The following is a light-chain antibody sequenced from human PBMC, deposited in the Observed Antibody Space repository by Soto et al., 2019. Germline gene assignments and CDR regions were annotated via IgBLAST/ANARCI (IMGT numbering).Light chain of an antibody. J-gene: IGKJ5*01. Sequence: EIVMTQSPATLSVSPGERATLSCRASQSVSSNLAWYQQKPGQAPRLLIYGATTRATGIPARCSGSGSGTEFTITISSLQSEDVAVYYCQQYNNWPITFGQGTRLEIK. CDR1: QSVSSN. CDR2: GAT. V-gene: IGKV3-15*01. CDR3: QQYNNWPIT.